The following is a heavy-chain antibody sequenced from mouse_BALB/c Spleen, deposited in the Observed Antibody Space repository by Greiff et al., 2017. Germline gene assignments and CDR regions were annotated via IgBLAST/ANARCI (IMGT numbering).Heavy chain of an antibody. J-gene: IGHJ3*01. Sequence: VQLQQSGPELMKPGASVKISCKASGYSFTSYYMHWVKQSHGKSLEWIGYIDPFNGGTSYNQKFKGKATLTVDKSSITAYMHLSSLTSEDSAVYTCARRTWFAYWGQGTLVTVSA. CDR2: IDPFNGGT. CDR1: GYSFTSYY. V-gene: IGHV1S135*01. CDR3: ARRTWFAY.